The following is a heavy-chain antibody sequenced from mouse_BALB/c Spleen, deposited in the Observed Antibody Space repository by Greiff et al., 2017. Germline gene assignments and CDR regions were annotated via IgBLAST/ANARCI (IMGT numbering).Heavy chain of an antibody. CDR3: ARRYYGSNWYFDV. Sequence: QVQLQQSGAELVRPGSSVKISCKASGYAFSSYWMNWVKQRPGQGLEWIGQIYPGDGDTNYNGKFKGKATLTADKSSSTAYMQLSSLTSEDSAVYFCARRYYGSNWYFDVWGAGTTVTVSS. J-gene: IGHJ1*01. D-gene: IGHD2-2*01. CDR1: GYAFSSYW. CDR2: IYPGDGDT. V-gene: IGHV1-80*01.